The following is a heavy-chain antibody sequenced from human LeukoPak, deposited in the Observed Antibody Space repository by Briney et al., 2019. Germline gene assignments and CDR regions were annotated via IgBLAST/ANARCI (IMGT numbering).Heavy chain of an antibody. CDR1: GGSFSGYY. CDR2: INHSGST. J-gene: IGHJ4*02. V-gene: IGHV4-34*01. CDR3: ARPYGYSSGWSNMYFDY. Sequence: SETLSLTCAVYGGSFSGYYWSWIRQPPGKGLEWIGEINHSGSTNYNPSLKSRVTISVDTSKNQFSLKLSSVTAADTAVYYCARPYGYSSGWSNMYFDYWGQGTLVTVSS. D-gene: IGHD6-19*01.